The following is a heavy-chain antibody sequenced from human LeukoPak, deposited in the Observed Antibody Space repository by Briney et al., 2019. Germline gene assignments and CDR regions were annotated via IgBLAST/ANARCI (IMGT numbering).Heavy chain of an antibody. CDR2: ISWNSGSI. V-gene: IGHV3-9*01. CDR1: GFTFDDYA. CDR3: ARDRMGAILYFDS. Sequence: GGSLRLSCAASGFTFDDYAMHWVRQASGKGLGWVSGISWNSGSIGYADSVEGRFTISRDNSKNTLYLQVNSLRAEDTAVYYCARDRMGAILYFDSWGQGTLVTVSS. D-gene: IGHD1-26*01. J-gene: IGHJ4*02.